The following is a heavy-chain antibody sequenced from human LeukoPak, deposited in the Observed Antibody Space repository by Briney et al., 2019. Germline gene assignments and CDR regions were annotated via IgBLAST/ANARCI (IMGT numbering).Heavy chain of an antibody. Sequence: SETLSLTCAVYGGSFSGYYWSWIRQPPGKGRECIGEINHSGSTNYNPSLKSRVTMSVDTSKNQFSLKLSTVTAADTAVYYCARGEPGAVANNYYYYMDVWGKGTTVTVSS. CDR1: GGSFSGYY. D-gene: IGHD2-2*01. CDR2: INHSGST. V-gene: IGHV4-34*01. J-gene: IGHJ6*03. CDR3: ARGEPGAVANNYYYYMDV.